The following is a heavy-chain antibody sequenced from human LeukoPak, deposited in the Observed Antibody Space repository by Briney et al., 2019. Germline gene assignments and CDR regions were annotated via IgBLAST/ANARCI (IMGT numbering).Heavy chain of an antibody. CDR2: INHSGST. V-gene: IGHV4-34*01. J-gene: IGHJ3*02. CDR1: GGSFSGYY. Sequence: PSETLSLTCAVYGGSFSGYYWSWIRQPPGKGLEWIGEINHSGSTNYNPSLKSRVTISVDTSKNPFSLKLSSVTAADTAVYYCATIRYGAFDIRGQGTMVTVSS. D-gene: IGHD3-9*01. CDR3: ATIRYGAFDI.